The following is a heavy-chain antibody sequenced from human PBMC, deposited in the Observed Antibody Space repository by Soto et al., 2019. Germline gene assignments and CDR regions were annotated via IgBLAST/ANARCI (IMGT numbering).Heavy chain of an antibody. CDR1: GFTFSSYS. CDR3: ARDREGSGSSSGGWFDP. D-gene: IGHD1-26*01. Sequence: EVQLVESGGGLVQPGGSLRLSCAASGFTFSSYSMNWVRQAPGKGLEWVSYISISSSTIYYADSVKGRFTISRDNAKNSRYRQMNGRRDEDRAVYYCARDREGSGSSSGGWFDPWGQGPLVTVSS. CDR2: ISISSSTI. J-gene: IGHJ5*02. V-gene: IGHV3-48*02.